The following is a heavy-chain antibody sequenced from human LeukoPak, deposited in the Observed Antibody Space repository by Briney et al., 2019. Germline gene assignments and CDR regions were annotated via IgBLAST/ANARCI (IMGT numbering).Heavy chain of an antibody. D-gene: IGHD6-19*01. Sequence: PGGSLRLSCAASGFMFRSFEMYWVRQAPEKGLEWIAYISSGATTMYYADSVKGRFTISRDDAKNSLFLQMKSLRAEDTAVYYCALLAVASDFDYWGQGALVTVSS. CDR2: ISSGATTM. CDR3: ALLAVASDFDY. J-gene: IGHJ4*02. CDR1: GFMFRSFE. V-gene: IGHV3-48*03.